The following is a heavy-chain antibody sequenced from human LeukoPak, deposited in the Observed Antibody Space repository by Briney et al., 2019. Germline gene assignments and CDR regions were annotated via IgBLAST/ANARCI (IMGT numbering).Heavy chain of an antibody. CDR2: IYSGGST. D-gene: IGHD6-13*01. J-gene: IGHJ3*02. CDR1: GFTVSSNY. Sequence: GGSLRLSCAASGFTVSSNYMSWVRQAPGKGMEWVSVIYSGGSTYYSDSVKGRFTISRDNSKNTLYLQMNSLRAEDTAVYYCARASGRIAAAGSDAFDIWGQGTMVTVSS. CDR3: ARASGRIAAAGSDAFDI. V-gene: IGHV3-66*01.